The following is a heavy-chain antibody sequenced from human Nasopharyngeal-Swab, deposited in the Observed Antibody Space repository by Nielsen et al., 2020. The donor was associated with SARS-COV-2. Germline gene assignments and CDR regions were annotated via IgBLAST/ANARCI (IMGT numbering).Heavy chain of an antibody. J-gene: IGHJ5*02. Sequence: GGSLRLSCAASGFTFRDSEMNWVRQAPGKGLEWVSGMSGTGDNTYYADSVKGRFTISRDTSKNTLYLQMNGLRAEDTAVYYCAKDSGAGFCDDGSCFPTNHWGQGTLVTVSS. D-gene: IGHD2-15*01. V-gene: IGHV3-23*01. CDR2: MSGTGDNT. CDR3: AKDSGAGFCDDGSCFPTNH. CDR1: GFTFRDSE.